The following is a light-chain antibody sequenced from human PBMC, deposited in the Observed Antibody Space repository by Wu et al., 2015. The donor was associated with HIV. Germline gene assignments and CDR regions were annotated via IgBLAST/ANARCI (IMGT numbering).Light chain of an antibody. Sequence: AIQLTQSPSSLSASIGDRVNITCRASQDIFTYLAWYQQTPGKAPRVFIYDASTLQNGVSSRFSGSGSGTDFTLTISGLQREDFAVYFCQQLNSFPLTFGQGSRLEI. V-gene: IGKV1-13*02. J-gene: IGKJ5*01. CDR3: QQLNSFPLT. CDR1: QDIFTY. CDR2: DAS.